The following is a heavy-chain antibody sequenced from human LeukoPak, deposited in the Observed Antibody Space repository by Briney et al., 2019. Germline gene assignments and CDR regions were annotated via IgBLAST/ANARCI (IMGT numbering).Heavy chain of an antibody. CDR1: GFTFSSYW. J-gene: IGHJ4*02. Sequence: PGGSLRLSCAASGFTFSSYWMHWVRQAPGKGLVWVSRINSDGRSTSYADSVKGRFTISRDNAKNTLYLQMNSLRAEDTAVYYCARGSRGSSGYYYLGIDYWGQGTLVTVSS. CDR2: INSDGRST. V-gene: IGHV3-74*01. CDR3: ARGSRGSSGYYYLGIDY. D-gene: IGHD3-22*01.